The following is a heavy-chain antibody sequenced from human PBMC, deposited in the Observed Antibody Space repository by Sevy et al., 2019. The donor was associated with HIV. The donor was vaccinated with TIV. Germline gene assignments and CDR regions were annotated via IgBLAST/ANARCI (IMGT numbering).Heavy chain of an antibody. V-gene: IGHV4-39*01. Sequence: SESLSLTCTVSGGSISSSSYYWGWIRQPPGNGLEWIGSIYYSGSTYYNPSLKSRVTISVDTSKNQFSLKLSSVTAADTDVYYCARLLGYSSSWYLTRYFDYWGQGTVVVVSS. CDR1: GGSISSSSYY. CDR3: ARLLGYSSSWYLTRYFDY. J-gene: IGHJ4*02. D-gene: IGHD6-13*01. CDR2: IYYSGST.